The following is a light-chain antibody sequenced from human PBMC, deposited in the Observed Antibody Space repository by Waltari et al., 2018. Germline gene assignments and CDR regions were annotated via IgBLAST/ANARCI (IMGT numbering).Light chain of an antibody. CDR2: EVS. CDR3: SSYTSSRLGVV. V-gene: IGLV2-18*02. J-gene: IGLJ2*01. CDR1: SSDVGSYNR. Sequence: QSALTQPPSVSGSPGQSVTISCTGTSSDVGSYNRVSWYQQPPGTAPKLMIYEVSNRPSGVPDRFSGSKSGNTASLTISGRQAEDEADYYCSSYTSSRLGVVFGGGTKLTVL.